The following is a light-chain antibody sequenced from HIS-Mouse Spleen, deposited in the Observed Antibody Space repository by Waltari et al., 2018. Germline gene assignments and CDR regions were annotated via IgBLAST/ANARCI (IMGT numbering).Light chain of an antibody. CDR2: EDS. CDR1: ALPKKY. J-gene: IGLJ2*01. CDR3: YSTDSSGNHRV. V-gene: IGLV3-10*01. Sequence: SYELTQPPSVSVSPGQTARIICSGDALPKKYAYWYQQKSGQAPVLVIYEDSKRPSGIPERFSGSSSGTMATLTISGAKVEDEADYYCYSTDSSGNHRVFGGGTKLTVL.